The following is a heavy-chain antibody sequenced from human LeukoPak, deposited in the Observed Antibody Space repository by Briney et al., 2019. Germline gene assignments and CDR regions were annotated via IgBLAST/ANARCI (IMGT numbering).Heavy chain of an antibody. J-gene: IGHJ4*02. CDR1: GFTFSNYG. Sequence: GGSLRLSCAASGFTFSNYGMHWVRQAPGKGLEWVAAIWYDGSNKYYGDSVKGRFTISRDNAKNSLYLQMNSLRAEDTAVYYCARGNGDYPFDYWGQGTLVTVSS. D-gene: IGHD4-17*01. CDR3: ARGNGDYPFDY. CDR2: IWYDGSNK. V-gene: IGHV3-33*03.